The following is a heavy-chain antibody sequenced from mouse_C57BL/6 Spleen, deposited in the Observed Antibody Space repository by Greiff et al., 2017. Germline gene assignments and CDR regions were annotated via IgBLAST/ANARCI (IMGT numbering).Heavy chain of an antibody. CDR1: GYTFTSYW. Sequence: QVQLQQPGAELVMPGASVKLSCKASGYTFTSYWMHWVKQRPGQGLEWIGEIDPSDSYTNYNQKFKGKSTLTVDKSSSTAYMQLSSLTSEDSAVYYGATSYYGSSYTFAYGGQGTLVTVSA. CDR3: ATSYYGSSYTFAY. V-gene: IGHV1-69*01. D-gene: IGHD1-1*01. J-gene: IGHJ3*01. CDR2: IDPSDSYT.